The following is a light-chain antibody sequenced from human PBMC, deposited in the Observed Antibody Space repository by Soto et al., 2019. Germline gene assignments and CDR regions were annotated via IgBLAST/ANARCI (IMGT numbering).Light chain of an antibody. CDR3: QQYNSYFQT. Sequence: DIQVTQSPSSLSASAGDRFAITCRTSQSVSTYVTWYQQKPGKAPYLLIYRTSILQTGVPSRFSGAGSGTEFTLTISSLQPDDLATYYCQQYNSYFQTFGQGTKVDIK. J-gene: IGKJ1*01. CDR2: RTS. CDR1: QSVSTY. V-gene: IGKV1-39*01.